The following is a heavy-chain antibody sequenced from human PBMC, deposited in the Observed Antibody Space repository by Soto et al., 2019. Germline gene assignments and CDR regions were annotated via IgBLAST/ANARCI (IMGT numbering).Heavy chain of an antibody. J-gene: IGHJ4*02. CDR1: GDSITSNSYF. CDR2: IYYSGTT. Sequence: PSETLSLTCTVSGDSITSNSYFWAWIRQPPGKGLDWIGSIYYSGTTYYNPSLKSRVTISVDRSKNQFSLQLNSVTPEDAAVYYCANDPGYSLDYWGQGTQVTVS. CDR3: ANDPGYSLDY. D-gene: IGHD5-12*01. V-gene: IGHV4-39*01.